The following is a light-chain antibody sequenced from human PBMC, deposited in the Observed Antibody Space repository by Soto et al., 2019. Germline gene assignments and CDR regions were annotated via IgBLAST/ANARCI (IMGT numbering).Light chain of an antibody. CDR3: QQYGSPPQT. V-gene: IGKV3-20*01. Sequence: EIVLTQSPGTLSWSAGERATLSCRASQSVSSSYLAWYQQKPGQAPRLPLYGASSRATGIPDRFSGSWYGTDFNLTISRLEPEDFAVYYCQQYGSPPQTFGQGTKVDIK. CDR2: GAS. J-gene: IGKJ1*01. CDR1: QSVSSSY.